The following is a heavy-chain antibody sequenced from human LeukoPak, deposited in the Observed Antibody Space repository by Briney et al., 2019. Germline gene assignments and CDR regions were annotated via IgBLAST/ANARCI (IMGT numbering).Heavy chain of an antibody. CDR1: GDSFSSNSVT. J-gene: IGHJ5*02. D-gene: IGHD2-2*01. V-gene: IGHV6-1*01. Sequence: SQTLSLTCAISGDSFSSNSVTWNWIRQSPSRGLEWLGRTYYRPTWYNDYAVSVRGRITVNPDTSKNQFSLHLNSVTPEDTAVYYCARRLTQYDCFDPWGQGILVTVSS. CDR2: TYYRPTWYN. CDR3: ARRLTQYDCFDP.